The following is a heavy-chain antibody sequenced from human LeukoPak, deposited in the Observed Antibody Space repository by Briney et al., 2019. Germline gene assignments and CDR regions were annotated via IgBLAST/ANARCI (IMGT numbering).Heavy chain of an antibody. V-gene: IGHV4-61*02. Sequence: PSETLSLTCTVSGGSISSGSYYWSWIRQPAGKGLEWIGRIYTSGSTNYNPSLKSRATISVDTSKNQFSLKLSSVTAADTAVYYCAREEYGDSQTYWGQGTLVTVSS. D-gene: IGHD4-17*01. CDR2: IYTSGST. CDR3: AREEYGDSQTY. J-gene: IGHJ4*02. CDR1: GGSISSGSYY.